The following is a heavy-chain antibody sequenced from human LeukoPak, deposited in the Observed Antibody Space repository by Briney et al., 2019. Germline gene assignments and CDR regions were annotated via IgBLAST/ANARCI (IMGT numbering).Heavy chain of an antibody. J-gene: IGHJ5*01. CDR1: GDSIGSYY. V-gene: IGHV4-59*01. Sequence: SETLSLTCSVSGDSIGSYYWTRIRQSPGKGLEWIGYIYSSGSTNYSPSLKSRVTISVDTSNNQFSLQLRSVTAADTAIYYCARGRARDGSYPWLDSWGQGTLVTVSS. D-gene: IGHD3-16*02. CDR2: IYSSGST. CDR3: ARGRARDGSYPWLDS.